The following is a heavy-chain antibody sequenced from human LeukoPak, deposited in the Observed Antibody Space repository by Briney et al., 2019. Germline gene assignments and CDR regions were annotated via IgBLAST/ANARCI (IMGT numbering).Heavy chain of an antibody. Sequence: ASLKVSFKASGYTFTAYYIHWVRQAPGQGLEWMGWINPNSGGTNYAEKFQGRVTMTRDTSISTAYMELSRLRSDDTAVYYCARGSLIVVGDFDYWGQGTLVTVSS. CDR2: INPNSGGT. D-gene: IGHD3-22*01. J-gene: IGHJ4*02. V-gene: IGHV1-2*02. CDR1: GYTFTAYY. CDR3: ARGSLIVVGDFDY.